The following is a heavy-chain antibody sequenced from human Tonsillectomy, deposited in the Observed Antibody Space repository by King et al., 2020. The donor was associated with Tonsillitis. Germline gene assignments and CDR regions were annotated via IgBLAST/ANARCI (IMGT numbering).Heavy chain of an antibody. Sequence: VQLVESGGGVVRPGGSLRLSCAASGFTFGDYGMSRVRQAPGKGLEWVSGINWNGGRTGYADSVKGRFTISRDNAKNSLYLQMNSLRAEDTALYYCAREDYYDSSGYNWGQGTLVTVSS. CDR3: AREDYYDSSGYN. J-gene: IGHJ4*02. V-gene: IGHV3-20*04. CDR2: INWNGGRT. CDR1: GFTFGDYG. D-gene: IGHD3-22*01.